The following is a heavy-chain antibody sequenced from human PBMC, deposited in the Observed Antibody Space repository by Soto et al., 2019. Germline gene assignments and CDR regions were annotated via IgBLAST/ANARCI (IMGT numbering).Heavy chain of an antibody. D-gene: IGHD3-3*01. CDR1: GFTFSSYA. CDR2: ISYDGSNK. J-gene: IGHJ6*02. Sequence: QVQLVESGGGVVQPGRSLRLSCAASGFTFSSYAMHWVRQAPGKGLEWVAVISYDGSNKYYADSVKGRFTISRDNSKNTLYLQMNSLRAEDTAVYYCARDSGRFLEWLLSSGMDVWGQGTTVTVSS. V-gene: IGHV3-30-3*01. CDR3: ARDSGRFLEWLLSSGMDV.